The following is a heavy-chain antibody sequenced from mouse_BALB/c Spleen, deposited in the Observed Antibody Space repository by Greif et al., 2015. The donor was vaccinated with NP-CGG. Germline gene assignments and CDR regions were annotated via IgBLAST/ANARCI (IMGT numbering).Heavy chain of an antibody. CDR2: ISYSGST. Sequence: VQLQQSGPGLVKPSQSLSLTCTVTGYSITSDYAWNWIRQFPGNKLEWMGYISYSGSTSYNPSLKSRISITRDTSKNQFFLQLNSVTTEDTATYYCARSGGWLLRYAMDYWGQGTSVTVSS. V-gene: IGHV3-2*02. CDR3: ARSGGWLLRYAMDY. CDR1: GYSITSDYA. D-gene: IGHD2-3*01. J-gene: IGHJ4*01.